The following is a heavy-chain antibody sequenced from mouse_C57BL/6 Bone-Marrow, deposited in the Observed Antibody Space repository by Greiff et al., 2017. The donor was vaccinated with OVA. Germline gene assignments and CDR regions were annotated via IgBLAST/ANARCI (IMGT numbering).Heavy chain of an antibody. CDR3: ARRDYVGFAY. J-gene: IGHJ3*01. Sequence: QVQLQQSGPGLVQPSQSLSITCTVSGFSLTSYGVHWVRQSPGKGLEWLGVIWRGGSTAYNAAFISSLSISKDNSKSQVFFKMNSLQADDTAIYYCARRDYVGFAYWGQGTLVTVSA. D-gene: IGHD1-1*02. V-gene: IGHV2-2*01. CDR2: IWRGGST. CDR1: GFSLTSYG.